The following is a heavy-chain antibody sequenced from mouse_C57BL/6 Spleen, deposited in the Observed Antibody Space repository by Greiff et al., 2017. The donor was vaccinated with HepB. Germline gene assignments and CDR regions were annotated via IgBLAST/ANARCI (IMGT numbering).Heavy chain of an antibody. CDR3: ARDQTVTGMDY. V-gene: IGHV5-4*01. Sequence: DVKLQESGGGLVKPGGSLKLSCAASGFTFSSYAMSWVRQTPEKRLEWVATISDGGSYTYYPDNVKGRFTISRDNAKNNLDLQMSHLKSEDTAMYYCARDQTVTGMDYWGQGTSVTVSS. J-gene: IGHJ4*01. D-gene: IGHD2-2*01. CDR2: ISDGGSYT. CDR1: GFTFSSYA.